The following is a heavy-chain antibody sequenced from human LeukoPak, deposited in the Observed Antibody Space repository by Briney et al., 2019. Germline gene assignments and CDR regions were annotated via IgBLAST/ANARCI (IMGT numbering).Heavy chain of an antibody. CDR3: ARPARSSSWYYMDV. CDR2: INPNSGGT. V-gene: IGHV1-2*02. CDR1: GYTFTGYY. J-gene: IGHJ6*03. Sequence: ASVKVSCKASGYTFTGYYMHWVRQAPGQGLEWMGWINPNSGGTNYAQKFQGRVTMTRDTSISTAYMELSRLRSDDTAVYYCARPARSSSWYYMDVWGKGTTVTVSS. D-gene: IGHD6-13*01.